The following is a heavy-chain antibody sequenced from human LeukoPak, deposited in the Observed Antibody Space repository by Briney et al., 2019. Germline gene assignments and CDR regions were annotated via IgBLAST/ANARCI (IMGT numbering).Heavy chain of an antibody. CDR2: ISGSGDRT. V-gene: IGHV3-23*01. CDR3: VREGPRGLAFDI. CDR1: GFSFSDTA. J-gene: IGHJ3*02. Sequence: GGSLRLSCAASGFSFSDTAMSWVRQAPGKGPEWVSGISGSGDRTYYADSVKGRFAISRDNSKKTLDLQMNSLRDDDTAVYYCVREGPRGLAFDIWGQGTRVTVSS.